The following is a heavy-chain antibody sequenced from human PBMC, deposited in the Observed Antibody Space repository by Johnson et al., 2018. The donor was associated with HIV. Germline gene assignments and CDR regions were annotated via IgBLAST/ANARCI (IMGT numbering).Heavy chain of an antibody. D-gene: IGHD6-19*01. V-gene: IGHV3-30*19. CDR2: ISYDGSNK. J-gene: IGHJ3*02. CDR1: GFTFSSYG. Sequence: QVQLVESGGGVVQPGRSLRLSCAASGFTFSSYGMHWVRQAPGKGLEWVAVISYDGSNKYYADSVKGRFTISRDNSKNTLYPQMNSLRAEDTAVYYCARMRGGWSGCAFDIWGQGTMVTVSS. CDR3: ARMRGGWSGCAFDI.